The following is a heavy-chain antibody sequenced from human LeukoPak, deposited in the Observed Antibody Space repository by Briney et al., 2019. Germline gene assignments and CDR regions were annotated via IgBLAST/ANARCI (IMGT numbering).Heavy chain of an antibody. CDR3: ARDGASWSGYHDLYS. CDR1: GYTFTGYY. J-gene: IGHJ4*02. D-gene: IGHD3-3*01. V-gene: IGHV1-2*02. Sequence: ASVKVACKATGYTFTGYYMHWVRQVPGQQPEWMGWINPNSGGTKYAEKFEGRVTLTRDTSITTMYMELRGLTSDDMAVYYCARDGASWSGYHDLYSWGQGTLVTVSS. CDR2: INPNSGGT.